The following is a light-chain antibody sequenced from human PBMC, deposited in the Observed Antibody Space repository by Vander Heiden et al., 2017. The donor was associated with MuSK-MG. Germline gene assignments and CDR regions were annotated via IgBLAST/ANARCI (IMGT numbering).Light chain of an antibody. CDR2: EAS. V-gene: IGKV1-5*01. CDR1: QSISNW. Sequence: DIQMTQSPSTLSASVGDRVTITCRASQSISNWLAWYQQKPGKAPKLLIYEASSLESGVPLRFSGSGSGTEFTLTISSLQPDDFATYYCQQDSSYPRTFGQGTKVEIK. J-gene: IGKJ2*01. CDR3: QQDSSYPRT.